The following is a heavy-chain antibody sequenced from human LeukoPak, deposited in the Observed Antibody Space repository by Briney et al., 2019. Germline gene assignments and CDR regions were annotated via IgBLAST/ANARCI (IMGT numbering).Heavy chain of an antibody. V-gene: IGHV3-23*01. CDR2: TGGSGGSI. Sequence: GGSLRLSCAASGFTFGSYAMSWVRQAPGKGLEWVSGTGGSGGSIYYADSVKGRFTISRDNSKNTLYLQMNSLRAEDTAVYYCALMVRGVIEWGQGTLVTVSS. D-gene: IGHD3-10*01. CDR1: GFTFGSYA. J-gene: IGHJ4*02. CDR3: ALMVRGVIE.